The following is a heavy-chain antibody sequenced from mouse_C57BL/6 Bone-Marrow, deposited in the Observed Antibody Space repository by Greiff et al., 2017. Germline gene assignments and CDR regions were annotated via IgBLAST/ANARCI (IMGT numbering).Heavy chain of an antibody. Sequence: EVKVEESGGGLVKPGGSLKLSCAASGFTFSSYAMSWVRQTPEKRLEWVATISDGGSYTYYPDNVKGRFTISRDNAKNNLYLQMSHLKSEDTAMYYCARDPYYYGSSYVRYAMDYWGQGTSVTVSS. J-gene: IGHJ4*01. D-gene: IGHD1-1*01. CDR3: ARDPYYYGSSYVRYAMDY. V-gene: IGHV5-4*01. CDR1: GFTFSSYA. CDR2: ISDGGSYT.